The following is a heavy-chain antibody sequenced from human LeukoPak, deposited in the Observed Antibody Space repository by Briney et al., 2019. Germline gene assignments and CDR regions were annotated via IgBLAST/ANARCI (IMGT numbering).Heavy chain of an antibody. Sequence: PSETLSLTCTVSGGSISSYYWSWIRQPPGKGLEWIGYIYYSGSTNYNPSLKSRVTISVDTSKTQFSLKLSSVTAADTAVYYCARAYSSGWYRAFDIWGQGTMVTVSS. J-gene: IGHJ3*02. D-gene: IGHD6-19*01. CDR3: ARAYSSGWYRAFDI. CDR2: IYYSGST. CDR1: GGSISSYY. V-gene: IGHV4-59*01.